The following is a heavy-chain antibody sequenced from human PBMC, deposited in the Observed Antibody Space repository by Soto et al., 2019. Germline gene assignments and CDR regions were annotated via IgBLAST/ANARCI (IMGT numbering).Heavy chain of an antibody. Sequence: QVQLVQSGAELKKPGASVKVSCKASGYTFTSRHINWVRQATGQGLEWMGWVNPNNGDTGYAQKFQGRVTMTRNTSISTFYTELSSLTSDDTAMYYCARGVGDLGDYWGQGTLVTVSS. CDR1: GYTFTSRH. J-gene: IGHJ4*02. V-gene: IGHV1-8*01. CDR2: VNPNNGDT. D-gene: IGHD3-10*01. CDR3: ARGVGDLGDY.